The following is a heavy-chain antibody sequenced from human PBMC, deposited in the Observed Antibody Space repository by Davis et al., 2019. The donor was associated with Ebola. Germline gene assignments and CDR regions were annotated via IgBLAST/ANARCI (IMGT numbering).Heavy chain of an antibody. Sequence: ASVKVSCKASGGTFSSYAISWVRQAPGQGLEWMGIINPSGGRTSHPQKFQDRVAMTRDTSTSTVFMELSSLRSEDTAVYYCARGPPAYNIEDYHYYGMDVWGQGTTVTVSS. V-gene: IGHV1-46*01. CDR2: INPSGGRT. CDR1: GGTFSSYA. J-gene: IGHJ6*02. CDR3: ARGPPAYNIEDYHYYGMDV. D-gene: IGHD1-1*01.